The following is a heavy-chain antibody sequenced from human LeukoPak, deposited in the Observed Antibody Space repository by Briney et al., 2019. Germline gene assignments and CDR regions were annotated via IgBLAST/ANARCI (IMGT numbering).Heavy chain of an antibody. CDR2: IYHSGST. J-gene: IGHJ3*02. CDR1: GGSISSGGYS. CDR3: ASSGSYYNVGAFDI. V-gene: IGHV4-30-2*01. D-gene: IGHD3-10*01. Sequence: PSETLSLTCAVSGGSISSGGYSWSWIRQPPGKGLEWIGYIYHSGSTYYNPSLKSRVTISVDRSKDQFSLKLSSVTAADTAVYYCASSGSYYNVGAFDIWGQGTMVTVSS.